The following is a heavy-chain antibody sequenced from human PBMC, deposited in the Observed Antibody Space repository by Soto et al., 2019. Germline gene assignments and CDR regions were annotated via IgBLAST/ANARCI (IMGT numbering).Heavy chain of an antibody. CDR2: IYYSGST. CDR3: ARDHLRRYSSSTDRGYYYYYYGMDV. J-gene: IGHJ6*02. CDR1: GGSISSGGYY. Sequence: ASETLSLTCTVSGGSISSGGYYWSWIRQHPGKGLEWIGYIYYSGSTYYNPSLKSRVTISVDTSKNQFSLKLSSVTAADTAVYYCARDHLRRYSSSTDRGYYYYYYGMDVWGQGTTVTVSS. V-gene: IGHV4-31*03. D-gene: IGHD6-6*01.